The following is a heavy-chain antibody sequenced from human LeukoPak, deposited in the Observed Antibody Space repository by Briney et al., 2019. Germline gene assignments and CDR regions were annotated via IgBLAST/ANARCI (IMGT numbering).Heavy chain of an antibody. J-gene: IGHJ4*02. V-gene: IGHV3-7*01. CDR2: IKEGGSEK. CDR1: GFTFSNYW. D-gene: IGHD3-22*01. Sequence: GGSLRLSCAASGFTFSNYWMTWVRQAPGKGLEWVANIKEGGSEKYYVDSVKGRFTISRDNAKNSGFLQMNSLRAEDTAVYYCARVDSAEKRDFDYWGQGTLVTVSS. CDR3: ARVDSAEKRDFDY.